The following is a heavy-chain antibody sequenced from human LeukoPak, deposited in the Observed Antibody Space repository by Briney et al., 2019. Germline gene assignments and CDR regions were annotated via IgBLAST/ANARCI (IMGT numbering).Heavy chain of an antibody. D-gene: IGHD4-17*01. CDR3: ASTAYGDYRWDF. CDR1: GYSFTTYW. J-gene: IGHJ4*02. V-gene: IGHV5-51*01. Sequence: GESLKVSCLGSGYSFTTYWIGWVRQMPGKGLEWMGIIYPGDSDTRYSPSFQGQVTTSADKSISTAYLQWSSLKASDTAMYYCASTAYGDYRWDFSGQGTLVTVSS. CDR2: IYPGDSDT.